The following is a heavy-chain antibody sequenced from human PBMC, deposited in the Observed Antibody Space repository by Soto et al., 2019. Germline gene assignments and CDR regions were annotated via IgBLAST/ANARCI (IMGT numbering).Heavy chain of an antibody. J-gene: IGHJ3*01. Sequence: QVQLVQSGAEVKKPGASMKVSCKASGYTFSDYYMHWVRQAPGQGLECMGWISPNNGATNYAQKFQDRVTMTRDASITAAYMELSRLRSYDTAVYYCARGGEFCSPGSCNSSLGDAFDVWGQGTTVTVSS. CDR1: GYTFSDYY. D-gene: IGHD2-15*01. CDR3: ARGGEFCSPGSCNSSLGDAFDV. CDR2: ISPNNGAT. V-gene: IGHV1-2*02.